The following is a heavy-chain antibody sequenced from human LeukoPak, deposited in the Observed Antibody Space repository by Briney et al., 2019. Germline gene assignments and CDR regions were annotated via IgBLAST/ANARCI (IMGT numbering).Heavy chain of an antibody. J-gene: IGHJ4*02. CDR1: GFTFSSYS. CDR3: ARFDYDIGSFDY. Sequence: GGSLRLSCAASGFTFSSYSMNWVRQAPGKGLEWVSSISSSSSYIYYADSVKGRFTISRDNAKNSLYLQMNSLRAEDTAVYYCARFDYDIGSFDYWGQGTLVTVFS. V-gene: IGHV3-21*01. D-gene: IGHD4-17*01. CDR2: ISSSSSYI.